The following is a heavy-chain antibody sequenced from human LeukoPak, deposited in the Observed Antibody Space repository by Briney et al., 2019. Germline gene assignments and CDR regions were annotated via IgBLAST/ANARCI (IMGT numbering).Heavy chain of an antibody. CDR2: IYSGGST. Sequence: PGGSLRLSCAASGFTVSSNYMSWVRQAPGKGLEWVSVIYSGGSTYYADSVKGRFTISRDNSKNTLYLQMNSLRAEDTAVYYCARDPLDDPKVYYYGMDVWGQGTTVTVSS. CDR1: GFTVSSNY. V-gene: IGHV3-53*01. D-gene: IGHD3-3*01. J-gene: IGHJ6*02. CDR3: ARDPLDDPKVYYYGMDV.